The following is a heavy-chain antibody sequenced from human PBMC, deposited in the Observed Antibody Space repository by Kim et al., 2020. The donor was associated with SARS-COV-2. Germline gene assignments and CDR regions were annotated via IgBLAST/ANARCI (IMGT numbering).Heavy chain of an antibody. CDR2: ITWDGGST. Sequence: GGSLRLSCAASGFTFDDYAMHWVRQAPGKRLEWVSLITWDGGSTYYADSVKGRFTISRDNSKNSLYLQMNSLRAEDTALYYCAKDVSISGYCSRTNCYGYFDLWGRGTLVTVSS. D-gene: IGHD2-2*01. CDR3: AKDVSISGYCSRTNCYGYFDL. CDR1: GFTFDDYA. J-gene: IGHJ2*01. V-gene: IGHV3-43D*03.